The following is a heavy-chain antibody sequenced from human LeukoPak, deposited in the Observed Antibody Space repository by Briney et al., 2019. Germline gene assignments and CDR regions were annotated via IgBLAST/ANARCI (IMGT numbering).Heavy chain of an antibody. CDR1: GGSISSDY. Sequence: PSETLSLTGTVSGGSISSDYWSWLGPPAGKGLEWVGRIYTSGSTNYNPSLKRRVTISVDTTKNQYSLKLSSVTDADTAVYYCARRKSGSYHFDYWGQGTLVTVSS. CDR3: ARRKSGSYHFDY. V-gene: IGHV4-4*07. CDR2: IYTSGST. J-gene: IGHJ4*02. D-gene: IGHD1-26*01.